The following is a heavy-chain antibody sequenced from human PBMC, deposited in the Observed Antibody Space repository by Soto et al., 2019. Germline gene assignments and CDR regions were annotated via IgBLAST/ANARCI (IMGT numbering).Heavy chain of an antibody. CDR3: AKGKGGGATPDGANC. V-gene: IGHV3-23*01. CDR1: GFIFGNFG. D-gene: IGHD1-26*01. CDR2: VRSDGDTT. Sequence: EVQVLESGGGLVQPGGSLRLSCAASGFIFGNFGMNWVRQATGKGLVWVSGVRSDGDTTYNAESEEGRFTVFRDTARNTVYLQMNNLRAEDTAIYYCAKGKGGGATPDGANCWGQGTLVTVSS. J-gene: IGHJ4*02.